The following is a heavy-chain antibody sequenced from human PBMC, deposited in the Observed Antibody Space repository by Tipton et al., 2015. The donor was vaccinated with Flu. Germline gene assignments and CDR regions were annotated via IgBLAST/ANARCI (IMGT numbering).Heavy chain of an antibody. J-gene: IGHJ4*02. D-gene: IGHD5-18*01. CDR1: GGSISSTYY. V-gene: IGHV4-39*07. CDR2: IFYSGSFSGGST. Sequence: TLSLTCTVSGGSISSTYYWGWIRQPPGKGLEWIGSIFYSGSFSGGSTYYNPSLKSRVTISVDTSRNQFSLKLSSVTAADTAVYYCARDRPIQLWSDWGQGTLVTVSS. CDR3: ARDRPIQLWSD.